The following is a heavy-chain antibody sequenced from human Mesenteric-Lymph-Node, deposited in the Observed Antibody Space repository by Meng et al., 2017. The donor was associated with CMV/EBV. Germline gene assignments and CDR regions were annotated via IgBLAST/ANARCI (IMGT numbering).Heavy chain of an antibody. J-gene: IGHJ4*02. D-gene: IGHD1-26*01. CDR2: ISGSGGST. Sequence: AAGFTCSSYAMSWVRQAPGKGLEWVSAISGSGGSTYYADSVKGRFTISRDNSKNTLYLQMNSLRAEDTAVYYCAKVPATLGDTIDYWGQGTLVTVSS. CDR1: GFTCSSYA. V-gene: IGHV3-23*01. CDR3: AKVPATLGDTIDY.